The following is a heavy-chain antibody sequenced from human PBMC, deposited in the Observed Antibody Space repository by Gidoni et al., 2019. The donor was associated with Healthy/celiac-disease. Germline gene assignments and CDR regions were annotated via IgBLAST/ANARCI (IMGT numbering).Heavy chain of an antibody. CDR3: ARDYGGHSSGSYGRF. D-gene: IGHD1-26*01. CDR2: INPNSGGT. J-gene: IGHJ4*02. CDR1: GYTFTGYY. Sequence: QVQLVQSGAEVKKPGASVKVSCKASGYTFTGYYMHWVRQAPGQGLEWMGWINPNSGGTNYAQKFQGRVTMTRDTSISTAYMELSRLRSDDTAVYYCARDYGGHSSGSYGRFWGQGTLVTVSS. V-gene: IGHV1-2*02.